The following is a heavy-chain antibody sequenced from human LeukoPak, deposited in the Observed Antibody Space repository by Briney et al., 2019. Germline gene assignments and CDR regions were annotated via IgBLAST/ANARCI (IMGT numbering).Heavy chain of an antibody. CDR1: GFTFSSYA. CDR2: ISYDGSNK. Sequence: PGGSLRLSCAASGFTFSSYAMHWVRQAPGKGLEWVAVISYDGSNKYYADSVKGRFTISRDNSKNTLYLQMNSLRAEDTAVYYCATLGYCSSTSCRGDYWGQGTLVTVSS. CDR3: ATLGYCSSTSCRGDY. V-gene: IGHV3-30*14. D-gene: IGHD2-2*01. J-gene: IGHJ4*02.